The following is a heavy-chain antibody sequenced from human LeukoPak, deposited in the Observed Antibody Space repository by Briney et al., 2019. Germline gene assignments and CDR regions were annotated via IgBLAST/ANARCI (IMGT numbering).Heavy chain of an antibody. CDR1: GGSISSYY. V-gene: IGHV4-59*08. CDR3: ARLMPAALEFDP. J-gene: IGHJ5*02. D-gene: IGHD6-13*01. Sequence: PSETLFLTCTVSGGSISSYYWSWIRQPPGKGLEWIGYIYYSGSTNYNPSLKSRVTISVDTSKNQFSLKLSSVTAADTAVYYCARLMPAALEFDPWGQGTLVTVSS. CDR2: IYYSGST.